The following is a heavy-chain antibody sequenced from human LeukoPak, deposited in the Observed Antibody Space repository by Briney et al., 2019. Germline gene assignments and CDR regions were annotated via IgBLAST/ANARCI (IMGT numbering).Heavy chain of an antibody. V-gene: IGHV1-18*01. Sequence: ASVKVSCKASGYTVTPYGISWVRQAPGQGLEWMGWISAYNGTTKSAQKFQGRVTMTTDTSRTTAYMELRSLRSDDTAVYYCARDEGELPTGRAFDIWGQGTMVTVSS. CDR2: ISAYNGTT. J-gene: IGHJ3*02. CDR3: ARDEGELPTGRAFDI. D-gene: IGHD1-26*01. CDR1: GYTVTPYG.